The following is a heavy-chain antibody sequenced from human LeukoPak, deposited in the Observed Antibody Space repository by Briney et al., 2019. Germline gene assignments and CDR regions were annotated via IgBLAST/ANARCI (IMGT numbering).Heavy chain of an antibody. D-gene: IGHD4-23*01. V-gene: IGHV1-69*04. CDR2: IIPILGIA. CDR1: GYTFTSYG. J-gene: IGHJ4*02. CDR3: ARETGGGNSPNFDY. Sequence: GASVKVSCKASGYTFTSYGISWVRQAPGQGLEWMGRIIPILGIANYAQKFQGRVTITADKSTSTAYMELSSLRSEDTAVYYCARETGGGNSPNFDYWGQGTLVTVSS.